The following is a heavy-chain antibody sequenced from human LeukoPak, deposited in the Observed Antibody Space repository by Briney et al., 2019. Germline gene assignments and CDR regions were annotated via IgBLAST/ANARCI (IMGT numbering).Heavy chain of an antibody. CDR3: ARGDSSSWTCYFDY. CDR1: GFTFSSYA. Sequence: GGSLRLSCAASGFTFSSYAMHWVRQAPGKGLEWVAVISYDGSNKYYADSVKGRFTISRDNSKNTLYLQMNSLRAEDTAVYYCARGDSSSWTCYFDYWGQGTLVTVSS. V-gene: IGHV3-30*04. D-gene: IGHD6-13*01. CDR2: ISYDGSNK. J-gene: IGHJ4*02.